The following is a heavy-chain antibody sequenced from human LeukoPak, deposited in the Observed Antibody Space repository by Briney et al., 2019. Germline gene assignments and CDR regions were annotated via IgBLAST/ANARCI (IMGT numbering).Heavy chain of an antibody. CDR2: ISAYNGNT. J-gene: IGHJ3*02. CDR3: ARDEHYDSSGYSDAFDI. CDR1: GSTFTSYG. D-gene: IGHD3-22*01. V-gene: IGHV1-18*01. Sequence: ASVKVSCKASGSTFTSYGISWVRQAPGQGLEWMGWISAYNGNTNYAQELQGRVTMTTDTSTSTAYMELRSLRSDDTAVYYCARDEHYDSSGYSDAFDIWGQGTMVTVSS.